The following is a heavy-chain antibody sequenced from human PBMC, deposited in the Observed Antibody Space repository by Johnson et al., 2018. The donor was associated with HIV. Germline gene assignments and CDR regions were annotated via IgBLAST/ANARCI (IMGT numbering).Heavy chain of an antibody. CDR1: GFTFDDYG. CDR3: ARLRGYSGYDSFDI. D-gene: IGHD5-12*01. J-gene: IGHJ3*02. V-gene: IGHV3-20*04. Sequence: AQLVESGGGVVRPGGSLRLSCAASGFTFDDYGMSWVRQAPGKGLEWVSGINWHGGSPGYADSVKGRFTISRDNAKNSLYLQMNSLRAEDTALYYCARLRGYSGYDSFDIWGQGTMVTVSS. CDR2: INWHGGSP.